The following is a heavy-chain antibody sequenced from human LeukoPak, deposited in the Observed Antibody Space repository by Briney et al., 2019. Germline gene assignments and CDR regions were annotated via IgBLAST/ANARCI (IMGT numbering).Heavy chain of an antibody. J-gene: IGHJ4*02. Sequence: PGGSLRLSCAASAFTFSSYWMHWVRQAPGKGLVWVSRINSDGSSRYYADSVKGRFTIPRDNAKNTLYLQMNSLRAEDTAVYYCARGAVAAVGGGFDYWGQGTLVTVSS. CDR3: ARGAVAAVGGGFDY. CDR2: INSDGSSR. CDR1: AFTFSSYW. D-gene: IGHD6-19*01. V-gene: IGHV3-74*01.